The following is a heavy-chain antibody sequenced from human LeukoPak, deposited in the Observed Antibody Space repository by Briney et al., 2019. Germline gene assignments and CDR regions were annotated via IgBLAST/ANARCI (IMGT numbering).Heavy chain of an antibody. Sequence: GSSVKVSCKASRGTFISYAISWVRQAPGEGLEWMGGIIPIFGTANYAQKCQGIVTITADKSTSTAYMELSSLRSEDTAVYYCARSRIAVAGDFDYWGQGTLVTVSS. D-gene: IGHD6-19*01. CDR1: RGTFISYA. V-gene: IGHV1-69*06. CDR3: ARSRIAVAGDFDY. J-gene: IGHJ4*02. CDR2: IIPIFGTA.